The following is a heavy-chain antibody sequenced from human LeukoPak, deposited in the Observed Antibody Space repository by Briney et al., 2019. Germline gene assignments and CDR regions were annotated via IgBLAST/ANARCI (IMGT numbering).Heavy chain of an antibody. Sequence: SETLSLTCTDSGGSISSYYWSWIRQPPGKGLEWIGYIYYSGSTNYNPSLKSRVTISVDTSKNQFSLKLSSVTAADTAVYYCARAICSGGSCYSGPFDPWGQGTLVTVSS. CDR2: IYYSGST. J-gene: IGHJ5*02. CDR1: GGSISSYY. V-gene: IGHV4-59*01. D-gene: IGHD2-15*01. CDR3: ARAICSGGSCYSGPFDP.